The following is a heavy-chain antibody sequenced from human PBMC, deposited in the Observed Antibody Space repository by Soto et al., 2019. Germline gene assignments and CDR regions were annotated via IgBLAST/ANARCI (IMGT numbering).Heavy chain of an antibody. CDR2: TYYRSKWYN. V-gene: IGHV6-1*01. Sequence: XQTVSLTCVSSVDSFSSNRAAWNWIRQSPSIGLEWLGRTYYRSKWYNHYAVSVKSRITVNPDTSTNQFSLQLNSVTPADAAVYYCERSGPGGYIDDWGQGTLVTVSS. CDR1: VDSFSSNRAA. D-gene: IGHD3-22*01. CDR3: ERSGPGGYIDD. J-gene: IGHJ4*02.